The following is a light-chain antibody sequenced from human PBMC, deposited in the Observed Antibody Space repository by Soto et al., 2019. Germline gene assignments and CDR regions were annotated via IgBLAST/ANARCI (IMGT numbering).Light chain of an antibody. CDR1: QSISSY. J-gene: IGKJ3*01. CDR2: AAS. V-gene: IGKV1-39*01. CDR3: QQSYSTPLT. Sequence: IHMTQSPTSMSASVGNRITITCRASQSISSYLNWYQQKPGKAPKLLIYAASSLQSGVPSRFSGSGSGTDFTLTISSLQPEDFATYYCQQSYSTPLTFGPRTKVDIK.